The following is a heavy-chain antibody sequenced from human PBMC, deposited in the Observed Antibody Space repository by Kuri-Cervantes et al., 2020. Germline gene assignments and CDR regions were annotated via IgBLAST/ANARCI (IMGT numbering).Heavy chain of an antibody. J-gene: IGHJ4*02. D-gene: IGHD3-22*01. CDR2: INAYNGNT. Sequence: ASVKVSCKASGYTFTGYYMHWVRQAPGQGLEWMGWINAYNGNTNYAQKLQGRVTMTTDTSTSTAYMELRSLRSDDTAVYYCARVGYYYDSSGYLRWGVAFDYWGQGTLVTVSS. V-gene: IGHV1-18*04. CDR3: ARVGYYYDSSGYLRWGVAFDY. CDR1: GYTFTGYY.